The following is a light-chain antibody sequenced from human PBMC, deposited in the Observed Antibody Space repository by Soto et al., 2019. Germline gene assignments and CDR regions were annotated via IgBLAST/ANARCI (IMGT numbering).Light chain of an antibody. CDR3: ASYTSSSTVI. J-gene: IGLJ2*01. CDR1: SSNVGAFNY. CDR2: DVN. Sequence: QSALTQPASVSGSPGQSITISCPGTSSNVGAFNYVSWYQHLPGKAPNLIIFDVNNRPSAISSRFSGSKSANTASLTISGLRAEDEADYYCASYTSSSTVIFGGGTKLTVL. V-gene: IGLV2-14*03.